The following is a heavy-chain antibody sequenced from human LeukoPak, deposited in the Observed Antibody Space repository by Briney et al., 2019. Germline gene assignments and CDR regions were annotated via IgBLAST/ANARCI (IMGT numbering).Heavy chain of an antibody. V-gene: IGHV4-34*01. J-gene: IGHJ4*02. Sequence: SETLSLTCAVYGGSFSGYYWSWIRQPPGKGLEWIGEINHSGSTNYNPSLKSRVTISVDTSKNQFSLKLSSVTAADTAVYYCARGRSGSSSGWPKRYYFDYWGQGTLVTVSS. CDR3: ARGRSGSSSGWPKRYYFDY. D-gene: IGHD6-19*01. CDR2: INHSGST. CDR1: GGSFSGYY.